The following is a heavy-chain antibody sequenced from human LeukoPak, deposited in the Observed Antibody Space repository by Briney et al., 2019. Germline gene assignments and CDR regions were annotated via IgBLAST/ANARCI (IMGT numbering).Heavy chain of an antibody. CDR1: GFTFSNYW. V-gene: IGHV3-48*04. CDR2: ISSSGSTI. J-gene: IGHJ4*02. CDR3: AREYPIAAAGL. Sequence: GGSLRLSCAASGFTFSNYWMGWVRQAPGKGLEWVSYISSSGSTIYYADSVKGRFTISRDNAKNSLYLQMNSPRAEDTAVYYCAREYPIAAAGLWGQGTLVTVSS. D-gene: IGHD6-13*01.